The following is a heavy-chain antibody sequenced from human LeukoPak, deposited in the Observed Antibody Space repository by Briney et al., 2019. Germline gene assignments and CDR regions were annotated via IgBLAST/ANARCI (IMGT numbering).Heavy chain of an antibody. CDR3: AKDGDYGGNSEMSY. CDR1: GFTFSNYA. D-gene: IGHD4-23*01. J-gene: IGHJ4*02. Sequence: PGGSLRLSCAVSGFTFSNYAMSWVRQAPGKGLEWVAVISYDGSNKYYADSVKGRFTISRDNSKNTLYLQMNSLRAEDTAVYYCAKDGDYGGNSEMSYWGQGTLVTVSS. V-gene: IGHV3-30*18. CDR2: ISYDGSNK.